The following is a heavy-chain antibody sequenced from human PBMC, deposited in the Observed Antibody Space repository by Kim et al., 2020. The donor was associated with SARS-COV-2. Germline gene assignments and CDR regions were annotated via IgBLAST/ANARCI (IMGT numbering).Heavy chain of an antibody. CDR2: INSDGSST. CDR3: ASPFYGSGSYNYYYYGMDV. J-gene: IGHJ6*02. V-gene: IGHV3-74*01. Sequence: GGSLRLSCAASGFTFSSYWMHWVRQAPGKGLVWVSRINSDGSSTSYADSVKGRFTISRDNAKNTLYLQMNSLRAEDTAVYYCASPFYGSGSYNYYYYGMDVWGQGTTVTVSS. D-gene: IGHD3-10*01. CDR1: GFTFSSYW.